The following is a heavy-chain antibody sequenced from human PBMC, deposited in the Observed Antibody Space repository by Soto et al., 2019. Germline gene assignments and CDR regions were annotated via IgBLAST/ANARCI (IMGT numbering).Heavy chain of an antibody. Sequence: QITLKESGPTLVKPTQTLTLTCTFSGFSLSTTGLGVAWIRQPPGKAPEFLALIYWDDNVRFSASLKSRLSITKDTSKNQVVLTLTNVDPVDTATYYCARSRSISPYWFDPWCQGTLVSVSS. D-gene: IGHD6-13*01. J-gene: IGHJ5*02. CDR1: GFSLSTTGLG. V-gene: IGHV2-5*02. CDR2: IYWDDNV. CDR3: ARSRSISPYWFDP.